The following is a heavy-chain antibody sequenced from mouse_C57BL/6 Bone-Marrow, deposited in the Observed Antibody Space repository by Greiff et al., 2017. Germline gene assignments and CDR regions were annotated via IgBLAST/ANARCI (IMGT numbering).Heavy chain of an antibody. CDR1: GYTFTSYW. D-gene: IGHD1-1*01. CDR2: IYPSDSYT. J-gene: IGHJ2*01. CDR3: AREAPYYYGSRGDY. V-gene: IGHV1-59*01. Sequence: VQLQQPGAGLVRPGTSVKLSCKASGYTFTSYWMHWVKQRPGQGLEWIGVIYPSDSYTNYNQKFKGKATLTVDTSSRTAYMQLSSLTSEDSAVYYCAREAPYYYGSRGDYWGQGTTLTVSS.